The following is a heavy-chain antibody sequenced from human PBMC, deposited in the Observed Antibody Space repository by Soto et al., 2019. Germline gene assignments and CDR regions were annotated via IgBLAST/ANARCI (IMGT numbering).Heavy chain of an antibody. V-gene: IGHV4-31*03. CDR2: IYYSGST. Sequence: QVQLQESGPGLVKPSQTLSLSCSVSGGSISSGDYYWSWIRQLPGKGLDYIGYIYYSGSTYYNPSLESRVAISVDTSLNQFSLKLSSVTAADTAVYYCARGLTPVVVDYWGQGTLVTVSS. D-gene: IGHD4-17*01. CDR1: GGSISSGDYY. CDR3: ARGLTPVVVDY. J-gene: IGHJ4*02.